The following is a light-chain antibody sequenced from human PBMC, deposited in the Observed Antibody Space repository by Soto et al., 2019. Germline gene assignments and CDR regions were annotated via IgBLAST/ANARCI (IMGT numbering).Light chain of an antibody. CDR3: QQYKNWPPYT. J-gene: IGKJ2*01. V-gene: IGKV3-20*01. Sequence: EIVLTQSPGTLSLSPGERASLSCRASQSLTSSYLAWYQQKPGQAPRLLIYGASSRATGIPDRFSGSGSGTDFTLTISSLQSEDFAVYYCQQYKNWPPYTFGQGTKLEIK. CDR2: GAS. CDR1: QSLTSSY.